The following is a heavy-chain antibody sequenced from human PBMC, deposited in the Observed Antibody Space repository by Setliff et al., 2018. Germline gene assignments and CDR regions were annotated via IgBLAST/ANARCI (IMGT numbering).Heavy chain of an antibody. V-gene: IGHV4-38-2*01. CDR1: GYSISSGNY. D-gene: IGHD2-15*01. Sequence: SETLSLTCAVSGYSISSGNYWGWIRQPPGKGLEWIGSIYHSGSTYYNPSLKSRVTISVDTSKNQFSLKLSSVTAADTAVYYCARLYIVVVVAATPAWFDPWGQGTLVTVSS. J-gene: IGHJ5*02. CDR3: ARLYIVVVVAATPAWFDP. CDR2: IYHSGST.